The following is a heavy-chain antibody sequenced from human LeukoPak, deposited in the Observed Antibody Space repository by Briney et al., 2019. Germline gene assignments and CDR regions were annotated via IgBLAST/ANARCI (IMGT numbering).Heavy chain of an antibody. CDR2: IIPIFGTA. J-gene: IGHJ4*02. CDR3: ARDTYDSSGYSANFDY. CDR1: GGTFSSYA. V-gene: IGHV1-69*05. Sequence: SVKVSCKASGGTFSSYAISWVRQAPGQGLEWMGRIIPIFGTANYAQEFQGRVTITTDESTSTAYMELSSLRSEDTAVYYCARDTYDSSGYSANFDYWGQGTLVTVSS. D-gene: IGHD3-22*01.